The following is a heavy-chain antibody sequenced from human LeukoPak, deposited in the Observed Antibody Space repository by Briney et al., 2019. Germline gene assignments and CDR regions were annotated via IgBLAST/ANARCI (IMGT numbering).Heavy chain of an antibody. J-gene: IGHJ4*02. CDR3: ARRSNYGDYQN. V-gene: IGHV4-34*01. D-gene: IGHD4-17*01. Sequence: PSETLSLTCAVYGGSFSGYYWSWIRQPPGKGLEWIGEINHSGSTNYNPSLKSRVTMSVDTSKNQFSLKLSSVTAADTAVYYCARRSNYGDYQNWGQGTLVTVSS. CDR1: GGSFSGYY. CDR2: INHSGST.